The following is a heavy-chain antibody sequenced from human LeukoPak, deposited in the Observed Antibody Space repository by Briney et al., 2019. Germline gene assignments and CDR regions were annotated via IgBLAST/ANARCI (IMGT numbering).Heavy chain of an antibody. J-gene: IGHJ4*02. V-gene: IGHV3-7*03. D-gene: IGHD2-21*02. Sequence: GGSLRLSCAASGFTFSSYWMRWVRQAPGKGLEWVANIKQDGSEKYYVDSVKGRFTISRDNAKNSLYLQMNSLRAEDTAVYYCARALRVVTAPFYYFDYWGQGTLVTVSS. CDR2: IKQDGSEK. CDR1: GFTFSSYW. CDR3: ARALRVVTAPFYYFDY.